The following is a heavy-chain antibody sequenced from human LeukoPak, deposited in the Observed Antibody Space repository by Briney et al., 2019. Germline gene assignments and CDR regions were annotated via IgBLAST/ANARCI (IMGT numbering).Heavy chain of an antibody. J-gene: IGHJ5*02. D-gene: IGHD5-24*01. V-gene: IGHV1-69*05. CDR2: IIPIFGTA. CDR1: VGTFSNYA. CDR3: ARDQVEMATIGTFWFDP. Sequence: ASVKVSCKASVGTFSNYAISWVRQAPGQGLEWMGGIIPIFGTANYAQKLQGRVTITTDESTSTAYMELSSLRSEDTAVYYCARDQVEMATIGTFWFDPWGQGTLVTVSS.